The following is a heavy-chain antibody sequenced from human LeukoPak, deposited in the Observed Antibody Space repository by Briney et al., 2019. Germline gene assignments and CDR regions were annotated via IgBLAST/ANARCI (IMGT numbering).Heavy chain of an antibody. D-gene: IGHD5-12*01. J-gene: IGHJ3*02. CDR1: GFTFDDYA. CDR2: ISWNSGSI. CDR3: AKDKGGIYSGYDNYAFDI. Sequence: PGRSLRLSCAASGFTFDDYAMHWVRQAPGKGLEWVSGISWNSGSIGYADSVKGRFTISRDNAKNSLYLQMNSLRAEDTALYYCAKDKGGIYSGYDNYAFDIWGQGTMVTVSS. V-gene: IGHV3-9*01.